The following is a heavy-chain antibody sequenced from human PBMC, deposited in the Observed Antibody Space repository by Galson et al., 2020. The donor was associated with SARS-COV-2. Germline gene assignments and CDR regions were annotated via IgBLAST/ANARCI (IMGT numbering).Heavy chain of an antibody. CDR3: ARWTPIYYYYGMDV. J-gene: IGHJ6*02. CDR1: GFTFSSYS. CDR2: ISSSSSYI. D-gene: IGHD5-12*01. Sequence: GGSLRLSCAASGFTFSSYSMNWVRQAPGKGLEWVSSISSSSSYIYYADSVKGRFTISRDNAKNSLYLQMNSLRAEDTAVYYCARWTPIYYYYGMDVWGQGTTVTVSS. V-gene: IGHV3-21*01.